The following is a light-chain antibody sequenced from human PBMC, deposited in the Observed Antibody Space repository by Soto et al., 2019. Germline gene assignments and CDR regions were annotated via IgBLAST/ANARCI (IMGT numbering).Light chain of an antibody. Sequence: EIVMTQSPATLSVSPGERATLSCRASQTVSINLVWFQQKPGQAPRLLIYGASTRATGIPARFSGRGSGSEFTLTISSLQSEDFAVYYCQQYDNWPWTFGQGTKVEIK. J-gene: IGKJ1*01. CDR2: GAS. CDR1: QTVSIN. V-gene: IGKV3-15*01. CDR3: QQYDNWPWT.